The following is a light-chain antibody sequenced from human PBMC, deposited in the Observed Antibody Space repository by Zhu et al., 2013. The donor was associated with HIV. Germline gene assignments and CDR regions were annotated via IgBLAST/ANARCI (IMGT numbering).Light chain of an antibody. CDR2: GAS. Sequence: EIVMTQSPATLSVSPGERATLSCRASQSVSSNFAWYQQKPGLAPRLLIYGASTRATGIPARFSGSGSGTEFTLTISSLQSEDFAVYYCQQYNTWPRTFGQGTKVEIK. CDR1: QSVSSN. CDR3: QQYNTWPRT. V-gene: IGKV3-15*01. J-gene: IGKJ1*01.